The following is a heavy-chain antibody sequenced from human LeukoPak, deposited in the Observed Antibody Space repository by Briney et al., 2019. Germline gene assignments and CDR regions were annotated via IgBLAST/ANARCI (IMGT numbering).Heavy chain of an antibody. V-gene: IGHV1-69*13. CDR1: GGTFSSYT. Sequence: ASVKVSCKASGGTFSSYTISWVRQAPGQGLEWMGGIIPIFGTANYAQKFQGRVTITADESTSTAYMELSSLRSEDTAVYYCASPKGVRATHDAFDIWGQGTMVTVSS. J-gene: IGHJ3*02. CDR2: IIPIFGTA. CDR3: ASPKGVRATHDAFDI. D-gene: IGHD1-26*01.